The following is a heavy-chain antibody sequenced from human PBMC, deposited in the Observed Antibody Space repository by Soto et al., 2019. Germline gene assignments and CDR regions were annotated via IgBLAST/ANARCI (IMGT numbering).Heavy chain of an antibody. CDR1: GFTFSSYS. Sequence: GGSLRLSCAASGFTFSSYSMNWVRQAPGKGLEWVSSISSSSSYIYYADSVKGRFTISRDNAKNSLYLQMNSLRAEDTAVYYCARDGGSGYAFDIWGQGTMVTVS. CDR3: ARDGGSGYAFDI. V-gene: IGHV3-21*01. J-gene: IGHJ3*02. D-gene: IGHD3-22*01. CDR2: ISSSSSYI.